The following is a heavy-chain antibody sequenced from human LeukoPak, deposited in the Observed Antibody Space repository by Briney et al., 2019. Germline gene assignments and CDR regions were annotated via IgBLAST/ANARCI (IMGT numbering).Heavy chain of an antibody. Sequence: GEALQISCKGSGYSFTYYWIGWVRQMPGKGLEWMGIIYPGDSDTRYSPSFQGQVTISADKSISTAYLQWSSLKASDTAMYYCARQTHLTGYYHYWGQGTLVTVSS. CDR3: ARQTHLTGYYHY. J-gene: IGHJ4*02. CDR1: GYSFTYYW. V-gene: IGHV5-51*01. D-gene: IGHD3-9*01. CDR2: IYPGDSDT.